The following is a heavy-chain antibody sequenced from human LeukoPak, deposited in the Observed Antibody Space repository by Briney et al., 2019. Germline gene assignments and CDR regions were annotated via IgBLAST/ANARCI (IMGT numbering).Heavy chain of an antibody. CDR2: IKRKNQSGAT. CDR1: GFSFSNAW. J-gene: IGHJ3*02. CDR3: ASKGQDYGGNSRLFDI. D-gene: IGHD4-23*01. Sequence: GGSLRLSCAASGFSFSNAWMNWVRQAPGKGLEWVGRIKRKNQSGATEYAAAVKGRFTISREDSENTLYLHLNSLKIEDTAVYYCASKGQDYGGNSRLFDIWGQGTMVTVSS. V-gene: IGHV3-15*07.